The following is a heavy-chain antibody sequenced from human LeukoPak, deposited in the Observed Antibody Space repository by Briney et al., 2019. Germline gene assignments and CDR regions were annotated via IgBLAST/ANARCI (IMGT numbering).Heavy chain of an antibody. J-gene: IGHJ4*02. V-gene: IGHV3-30-3*01. CDR3: ARDDYGGNSRGASGSLDY. D-gene: IGHD4-23*01. CDR2: ISYDGSNK. Sequence: PGGSLRLSCAASGFTFSSYARHWVRQAPGKGLEWVAVISYDGSNKYYADSVKGRFTISRDNSKNTLYLQMNSLRAEDTAVYYCARDDYGGNSRGASGSLDYWGQGTLVTVSS. CDR1: GFTFSSYA.